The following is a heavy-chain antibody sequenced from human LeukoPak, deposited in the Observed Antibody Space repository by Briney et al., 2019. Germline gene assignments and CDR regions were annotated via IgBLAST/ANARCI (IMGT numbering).Heavy chain of an antibody. V-gene: IGHV3-30-3*01. D-gene: IGHD3-22*01. J-gene: IGHJ4*02. CDR3: ARDQGYYDSSGYIDC. CDR1: GFTFSSYA. Sequence: PGGSLRLPCAASGFTFSSYAMHWVRQAPGKGLEWVAVISYDGSNKYYADSVKGRFTISRDNSKNTLYLQMNSLRAEDTAVYYCARDQGYYDSSGYIDCWGQGTLVTVSS. CDR2: ISYDGSNK.